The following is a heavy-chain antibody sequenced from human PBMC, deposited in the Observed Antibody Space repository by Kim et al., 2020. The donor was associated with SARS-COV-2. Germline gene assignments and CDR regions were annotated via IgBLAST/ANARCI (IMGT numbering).Heavy chain of an antibody. V-gene: IGHV1-46*01. Sequence: ASVKVSCKASGYTFTSYYMHWVRQAPGQGLEWMGIINPSGGSTSYAQKFQGRVTMTRDTSTSTVYMELSSLRSEDTAVYYCARGGSVVPAADEKHPGGYYYYMDVWGKGTTVTVSS. CDR2: INPSGGST. D-gene: IGHD2-2*01. J-gene: IGHJ6*03. CDR1: GYTFTSYY. CDR3: ARGGSVVPAADEKHPGGYYYYMDV.